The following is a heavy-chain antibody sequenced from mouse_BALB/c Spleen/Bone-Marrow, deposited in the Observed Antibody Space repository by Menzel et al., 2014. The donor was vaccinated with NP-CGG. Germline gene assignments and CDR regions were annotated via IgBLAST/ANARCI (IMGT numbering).Heavy chain of an antibody. D-gene: IGHD2-1*01. V-gene: IGHV1-54*01. Sequence: VQLQQSGAELVRPGTSVKVSCKASGYAFTNYLIEWVKQRPGQGLEWIGVINPGSSGTDYNEKFKNKATLTVDKSSSTAYMQLSSLTSEDSAVYYCARSGNYYFDYWGQGTTLTVSS. J-gene: IGHJ2*01. CDR1: GYAFTNYL. CDR2: INPGSSGT. CDR3: ARSGNYYFDY.